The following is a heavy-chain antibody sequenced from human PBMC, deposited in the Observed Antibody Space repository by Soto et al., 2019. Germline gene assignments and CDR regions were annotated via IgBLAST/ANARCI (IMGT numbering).Heavy chain of an antibody. CDR3: ARGDYYDSSGPFSDAFDI. CDR1: GFTFSSYW. V-gene: IGHV3-7*04. CDR2: IKQDGSEK. J-gene: IGHJ3*02. D-gene: IGHD3-22*01. Sequence: EVQLVESGGGLVQPGGSLRLSCAASGFTFSSYWMSWVRQAPGKGLQWVANIKQDGSEKWYVDSVKGRFTTSRDNAKNSLYLQMNSLRADDTAVYYCARGDYYDSSGPFSDAFDIWGQGTMVTVSS.